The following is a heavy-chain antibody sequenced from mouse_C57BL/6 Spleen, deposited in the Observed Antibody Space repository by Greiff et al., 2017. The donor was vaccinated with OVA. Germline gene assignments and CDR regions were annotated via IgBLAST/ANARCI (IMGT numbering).Heavy chain of an antibody. Sequence: EVKLVESGGGLVKPGGSLKLSCAASGFTFSDYGMHWVRQAPEKGLEWVAYISSGSSTIYYADTVKGRFTLSRDNAKNTLFLQMTSLRSEDTAMYYCATHSHYYGSSLFAYWGQGTLVTVSA. J-gene: IGHJ3*01. CDR3: ATHSHYYGSSLFAY. V-gene: IGHV5-17*01. D-gene: IGHD1-1*01. CDR2: ISSGSSTI. CDR1: GFTFSDYG.